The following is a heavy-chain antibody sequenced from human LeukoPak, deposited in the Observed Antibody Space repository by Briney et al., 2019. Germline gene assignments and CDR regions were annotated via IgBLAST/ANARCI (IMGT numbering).Heavy chain of an antibody. CDR2: ISSSSYI. D-gene: IGHD3-9*01. CDR1: GFTFSSYS. V-gene: IGHV3-21*01. J-gene: IGHJ4*02. Sequence: GGSLRLSCAASGFTFSSYSMNWVRQAPGKGLEWVSSISSSSYIYYADSVKGRFTISRDNAKNSLYLQMNSLRAEDTAVYYCARDALYYDIFDYWGQGTLVTVSS. CDR3: ARDALYYDIFDY.